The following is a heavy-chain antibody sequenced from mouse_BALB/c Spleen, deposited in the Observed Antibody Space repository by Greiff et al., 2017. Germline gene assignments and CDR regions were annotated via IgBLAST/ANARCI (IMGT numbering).Heavy chain of an antibody. V-gene: IGHV1S81*02. CDR1: GYTFTSYY. CDR2: INPSNGGT. Sequence: QVQLQQSGAELVKPGASVKLSCKASGYTFTSYYMYWVKQRPGQGLEWIGEINPSNGGTNFNEKFKSKATLTVDKSSSTAYMQLSSLTSEDSAVYYSTRGHYYGYAMDYWGQGTSVTVSS. CDR3: TRGHYYGYAMDY. D-gene: IGHD1-2*01. J-gene: IGHJ4*01.